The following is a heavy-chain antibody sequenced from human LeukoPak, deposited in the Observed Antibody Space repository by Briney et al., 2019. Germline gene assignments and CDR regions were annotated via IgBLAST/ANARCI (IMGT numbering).Heavy chain of an antibody. CDR2: IYPSGNI. V-gene: IGHV3-53*01. D-gene: IGHD2-21*01. J-gene: IGHJ4*02. Sequence: GGSLRLSCGASGFXVSDSYISWVRQAPAKGLEWISLIYPSGNIYYANSVRGRFTISRDNSKNTLSLQMNSLRAQDPAVYYCARTVVSGDCKKVGYFDYWGQGSLVTVSS. CDR1: GFXVSDSY. CDR3: ARTVVSGDCKKVGYFDY.